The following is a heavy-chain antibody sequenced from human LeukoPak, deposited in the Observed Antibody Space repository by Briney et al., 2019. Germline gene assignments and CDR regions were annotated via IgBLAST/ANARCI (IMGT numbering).Heavy chain of an antibody. CDR3: ARDGAPLEGLDYYYYYYMDV. J-gene: IGHJ6*03. CDR2: ISSSSSYI. D-gene: IGHD3-16*01. CDR1: GFTFSSYS. Sequence: PGGSLRLSCAASGFTFSSYSMNWVRQAPGKGLEWVSSISSSSSYIYYADSVKGRFTISRDNAKNSLYLQMNSLRAEDTAVYYCARDGAPLEGLDYYYYYYMDVWGKGTTVTVSS. V-gene: IGHV3-21*01.